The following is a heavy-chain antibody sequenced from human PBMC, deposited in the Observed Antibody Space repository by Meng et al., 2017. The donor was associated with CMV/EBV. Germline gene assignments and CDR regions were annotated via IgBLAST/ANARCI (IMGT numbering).Heavy chain of an antibody. CDR2: IIPVYCTA. V-gene: IGHV1-69*05. CDR3: AREDCSSTSCYRGGAYYYGMDV. Sequence: SVKVSCKASGCTFSSYAISWVRQAPGQGLEWMGGIIPVYCTANYAQTFQGRVTITTDESTSTAYMELSSLRSEDTAVYYCAREDCSSTSCYRGGAYYYGMDVWGQGTTVTVSS. CDR1: GCTFSSYA. J-gene: IGHJ6*02. D-gene: IGHD2-2*02.